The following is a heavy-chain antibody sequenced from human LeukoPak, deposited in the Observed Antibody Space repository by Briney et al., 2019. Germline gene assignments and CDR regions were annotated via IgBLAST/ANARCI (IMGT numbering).Heavy chain of an antibody. D-gene: IGHD6-19*01. V-gene: IGHV1-2*02. Sequence: ASVKFSCKASGYTFTGYYMHWVRQAPGQGLEWMGWFNPNSGRTNYAQNFQGRVTMTRDTSISTAYMELSRLRSDDTAVYYCARSIAVAGLPHYYYYMDVWGKGATVTVSS. CDR1: GYTFTGYY. CDR2: FNPNSGRT. CDR3: ARSIAVAGLPHYYYYMDV. J-gene: IGHJ6*03.